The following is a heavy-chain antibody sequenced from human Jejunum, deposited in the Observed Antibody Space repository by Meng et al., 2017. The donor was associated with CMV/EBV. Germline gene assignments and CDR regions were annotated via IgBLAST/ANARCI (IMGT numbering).Heavy chain of an antibody. Sequence: VMNGVRQAPGKGLEWVSGISGGGGSRFYGDSVKGRFTISRDNSKNTLYLQMNSLRAEDTAVYYCAKDSSSDFWSGYFSFYHYGMDVWGQGTTVTVSS. CDR2: ISGGGGSR. CDR3: AKDSSSDFWSGYFSFYHYGMDV. CDR1: V. J-gene: IGHJ6*02. D-gene: IGHD3-3*01. V-gene: IGHV3-23*01.